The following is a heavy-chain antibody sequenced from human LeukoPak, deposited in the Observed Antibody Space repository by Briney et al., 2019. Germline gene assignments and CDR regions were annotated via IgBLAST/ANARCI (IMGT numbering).Heavy chain of an antibody. J-gene: IGHJ4*02. Sequence: GRSLRLSCAASGFTFSSYGMHWVRQAPGKGLEWVAVIWYDGSNKYYADSVKGRFTISRDNSKNTLYLQMNSLRAEDTAVYYCARDKSYDFWAGYHALDYWGQGTLVTVSS. D-gene: IGHD3-3*01. CDR3: ARDKSYDFWAGYHALDY. CDR1: GFTFSSYG. CDR2: IWYDGSNK. V-gene: IGHV3-33*01.